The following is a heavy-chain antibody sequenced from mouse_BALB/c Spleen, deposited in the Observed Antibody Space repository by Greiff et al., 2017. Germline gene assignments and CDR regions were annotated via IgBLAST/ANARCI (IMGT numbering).Heavy chain of an antibody. V-gene: IGHV3-8*02. J-gene: IGHJ2*01. CDR1: GDSITSGY. CDR3: ARCGESGPPYFDY. CDR2: ISYSGST. Sequence: DVQLQESGPSLVKPSQTLSLTCSVTGDSITSGYWNWIRKFPGNKLEYMGYISYSGSTYYNPSLKSRISITRDTSKNQYYLQLNSVTTEDTATYYCARCGESGPPYFDYWGQGTTLTVSS.